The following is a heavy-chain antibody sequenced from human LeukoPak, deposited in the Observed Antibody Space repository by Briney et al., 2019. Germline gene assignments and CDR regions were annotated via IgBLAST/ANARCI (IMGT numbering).Heavy chain of an antibody. CDR1: GFTLCSHD. V-gene: IGHV3-13*01. CDR3: VREARGYHYTYFDY. D-gene: IGHD5-18*01. Sequence: GGSLRLSCTASGFTLCSHDMHWVRQIPGQGLEWVAAVSSGFHAFFADSVQGRLTVSREDARTSLYLQMNSLRAGDTAVYYCVREARGYHYTYFDYWGQGTLVTVPS. J-gene: IGHJ4*02. CDR2: VSSGFHA.